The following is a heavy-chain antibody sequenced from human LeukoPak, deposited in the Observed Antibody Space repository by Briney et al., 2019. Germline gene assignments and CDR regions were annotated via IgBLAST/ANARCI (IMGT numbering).Heavy chain of an antibody. J-gene: IGHJ4*02. CDR1: GYSISSGYY. CDR2: IYHSGST. CDR3: ARGGGLWFGELLSFFDY. V-gene: IGHV4-38-2*02. D-gene: IGHD3-10*01. Sequence: PSETLSLTCTVSGYSISSGYYWGWIRQPPGKGLEWIGSIYHSGSTYYNPSLKSRVTISVDTSKNQFSLKLSSVTAADTAVYYCARGGGLWFGELLSFFDYWGQGTLVTVSS.